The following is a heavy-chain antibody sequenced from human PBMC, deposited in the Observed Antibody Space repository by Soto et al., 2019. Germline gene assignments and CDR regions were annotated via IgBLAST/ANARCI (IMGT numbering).Heavy chain of an antibody. CDR2: IKSKTDGGTT. CDR3: TTDHGRALPSGVVVPAAMPGGYYYYYMDV. V-gene: IGHV3-15*01. CDR1: GFTFSNAW. Sequence: GGSLRLSCAASGFTFSNAWMSWVRQAPGKGLEWVGRIKSKTDGGTTDYAAPVKGRFTISRDDSKNTLYLQMNSLKTEDTAVYYCTTDHGRALPSGVVVPAAMPGGYYYYYMDVWGKGTTVTVSS. J-gene: IGHJ6*03. D-gene: IGHD2-2*01.